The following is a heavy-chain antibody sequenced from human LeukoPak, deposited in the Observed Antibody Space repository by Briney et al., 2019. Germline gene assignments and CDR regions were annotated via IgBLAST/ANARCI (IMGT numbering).Heavy chain of an antibody. CDR2: MNPNSGNT. J-gene: IGHJ6*03. V-gene: IGHV1-8*01. D-gene: IGHD6-13*01. CDR1: GYTFTSYD. Sequence: GASVKVSCKASGYTFTSYDINWVRQATGQGLEWMGWMNPNSGNTGYAQKFQGRVTMTRITSISTAYMELSSLRSEDTAVYYCARAGYSSSWYDFGGYYYYYYMDVWGKGTTVTVSS. CDR3: ARAGYSSSWYDFGGYYYYYYMDV.